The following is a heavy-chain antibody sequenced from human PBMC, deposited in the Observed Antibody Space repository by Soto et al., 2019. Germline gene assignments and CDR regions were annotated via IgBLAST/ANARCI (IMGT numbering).Heavy chain of an antibody. CDR1: GGSISSGGYS. D-gene: IGHD3-22*01. J-gene: IGHJ4*02. CDR3: ARTNYDSSGYPVIDY. Sequence: SETLSLTCAVSGGSISSGGYSWSWIRQPPGKGLEWIGYIYHSGSTYYNPSLKSRVTISVDRSKNQFSLKLSSVTAADTAVYYCARTNYDSSGYPVIDYWGQGTLVTVSS. CDR2: IYHSGST. V-gene: IGHV4-30-2*01.